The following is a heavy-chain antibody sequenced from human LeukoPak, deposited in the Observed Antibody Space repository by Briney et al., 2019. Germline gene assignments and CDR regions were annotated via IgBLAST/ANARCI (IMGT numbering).Heavy chain of an antibody. CDR3: ARDICSGPSCYSREPFDI. V-gene: IGHV1-3*01. CDR2: INAGNGNT. D-gene: IGHD2-15*01. Sequence: ASVKVSCKASGYTFTSYAMHWVRQAPGQRLEWMGWINAGNGNTKYSQKLQGRVTMTTDTSTSTAYMDLRSLRSDDTAVYYCARDICSGPSCYSREPFDIWGQGTMVTVSS. J-gene: IGHJ3*02. CDR1: GYTFTSYA.